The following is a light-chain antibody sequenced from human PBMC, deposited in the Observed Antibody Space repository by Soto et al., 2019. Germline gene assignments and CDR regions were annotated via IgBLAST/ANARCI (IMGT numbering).Light chain of an antibody. CDR2: NNN. CDR3: AAWDDSLNGYV. CDR1: SPNIGTNA. V-gene: IGLV1-44*01. J-gene: IGLJ1*01. Sequence: QSLLTQPPPASPTPAPSPPTPPPARSPNIGTNAVNWYQQLPGTAPKLLIYNNNQRPSGVPDRFSGSKSGTSASLAISGLQSEDEADYYCAAWDDSLNGYVFGTGTKVTVL.